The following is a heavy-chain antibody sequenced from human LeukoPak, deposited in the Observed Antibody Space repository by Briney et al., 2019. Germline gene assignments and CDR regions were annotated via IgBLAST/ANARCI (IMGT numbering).Heavy chain of an antibody. D-gene: IGHD4-23*01. CDR2: IIPIFGTA. CDR3: ARGQLLYGGSSNAFDV. J-gene: IGHJ3*01. V-gene: IGHV1-69*01. Sequence: SVKVSCKASGGTFSSYAISWVRQAPGQGLEWMGGIIPIFGTANYAQKFQGRVTITADESTSTAYMELSSLRSEDTAVYYCARGQLLYGGSSNAFDVWGQGTLVTVSS. CDR1: GGTFSSYA.